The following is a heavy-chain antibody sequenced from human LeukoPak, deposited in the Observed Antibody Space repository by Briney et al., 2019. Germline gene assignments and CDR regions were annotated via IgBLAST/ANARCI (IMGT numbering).Heavy chain of an antibody. CDR2: ISGSGGST. D-gene: IGHD1-26*01. V-gene: IGHV3-23*01. Sequence: PGGSLRLSCAASGFTFSSYAMSWVRQAPGKGLEWVSAISGSGGSTYYADSVKGRFTISRDNSKNTLYLQMNSLRAEDTAVYYCARAPYSGSSLYYYYGMDVWGQGTTVTVSS. CDR3: ARAPYSGSSLYYYYGMDV. J-gene: IGHJ6*02. CDR1: GFTFSSYA.